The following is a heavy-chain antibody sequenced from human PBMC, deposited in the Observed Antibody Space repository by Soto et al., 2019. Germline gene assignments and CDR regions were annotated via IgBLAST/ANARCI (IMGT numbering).Heavy chain of an antibody. CDR2: IYATGST. D-gene: IGHD1-26*01. Sequence: SETLSLTCNVSCASLSGYYWSWIRQPPGKGLEWIGRIYATGSTDYNPSLKSRITMSVDRSKKQFSRRLRSVDAADTAIYYWVRDGAKNLRDRFDPWGRGILVTVSS. V-gene: IGHV4-4*07. J-gene: IGHJ5*02. CDR1: CASLSGYY. CDR3: VRDGAKNLRDRFDP.